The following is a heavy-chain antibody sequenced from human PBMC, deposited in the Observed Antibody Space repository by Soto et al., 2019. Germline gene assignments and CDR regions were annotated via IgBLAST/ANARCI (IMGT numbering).Heavy chain of an antibody. J-gene: IGHJ4*02. D-gene: IGHD2-15*01. CDR2: ISYDGSNK. CDR3: AKDWGIVVVVAADY. Sequence: QVQLVESGGGVVQPGRSLRLSCAASGFTFSSYGMHWVRQAPGKGLEWVAVISYDGSNKYYADSVKGRFTISRDNXXNTLYLQMNSLRAEDTAVYYCAKDWGIVVVVAADYWGQGTLVTVSS. CDR1: GFTFSSYG. V-gene: IGHV3-30*18.